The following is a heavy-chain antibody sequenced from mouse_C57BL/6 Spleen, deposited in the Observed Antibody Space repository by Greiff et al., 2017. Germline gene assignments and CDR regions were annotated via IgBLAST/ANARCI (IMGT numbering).Heavy chain of an antibody. Sequence: QVQLQQPGAELVKPGASVKLSCKASGYTFTSYWMHWVKQRPGQGLEWIGMIHPNSGSTNYNEKFKSKATMTVDTSSSTAYMQLSSLTSEDSAVYYGARYYGSSYGYFDYWGQGTTLVVSS. V-gene: IGHV1-64*01. CDR1: GYTFTSYW. D-gene: IGHD1-1*01. J-gene: IGHJ2*01. CDR3: ARYYGSSYGYFDY. CDR2: IHPNSGST.